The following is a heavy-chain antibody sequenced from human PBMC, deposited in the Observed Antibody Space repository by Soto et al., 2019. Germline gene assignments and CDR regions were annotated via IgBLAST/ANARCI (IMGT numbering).Heavy chain of an antibody. CDR2: ISAYNGNT. J-gene: IGHJ5*02. Sequence: ASVKVSCKASGYTFTSYGISWVRQAPGQGLEWMGWISAYNGNTNYAQKLQGRVTITADESTSTAYMELSSLRSEDTAVYYCARDYEKGEMATISCWFDPWGQGTLVTVSS. D-gene: IGHD5-12*01. CDR1: GYTFTSYG. V-gene: IGHV1-18*01. CDR3: ARDYEKGEMATISCWFDP.